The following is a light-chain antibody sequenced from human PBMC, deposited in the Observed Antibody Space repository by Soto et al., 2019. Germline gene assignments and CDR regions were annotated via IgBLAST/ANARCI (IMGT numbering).Light chain of an antibody. J-gene: IGLJ2*01. CDR3: SSYTSSSTHGVV. V-gene: IGLV2-14*01. CDR1: SSDVGGYNY. CDR2: DVS. Sequence: QSALTQPASVSGSPGQSITISCTGTSSDVGGYNYVSWYQQHPGKAPKLMIYDVSNRPSGVSNRFSGSKSGNTASLTISGLQAEDEADYYGSSYTSSSTHGVVFGGGTKLTVL.